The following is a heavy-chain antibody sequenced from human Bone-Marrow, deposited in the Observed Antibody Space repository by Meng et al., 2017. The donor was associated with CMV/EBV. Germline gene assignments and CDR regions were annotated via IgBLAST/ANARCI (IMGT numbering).Heavy chain of an antibody. CDR1: GFTFSSYA. CDR2: ISSSSSYI. J-gene: IGHJ3*01. CDR3: ARDFGPYYYDSSGYLPD. Sequence: GESLKISCAASGFTFSSYAMSWVRQAPGKGLEWVSSISSSSSYIYYADSVKGRFTISRDNAKNSLYLQMNSLRAEDTAVYYCARDFGPYYYDSSGYLPDWGQGTMVTVSS. V-gene: IGHV3-21*01. D-gene: IGHD3-22*01.